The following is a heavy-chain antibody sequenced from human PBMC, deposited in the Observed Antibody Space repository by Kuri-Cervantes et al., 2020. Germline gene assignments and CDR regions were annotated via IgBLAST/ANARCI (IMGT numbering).Heavy chain of an antibody. D-gene: IGHD1-20*01. CDR3: FHSRNWNDAQLLDS. J-gene: IGHJ5*01. Sequence: SGPTLLKPTHTLTLTCTFSWFSLSATGVGVGWIRQPPGKALEWLATIYWDDDAYYSPSLKTRLTITKDTSKNQVVLIMTNMDPGDTATYCCFHSRNWNDAQLLDSWGQGTLVTVSS. V-gene: IGHV2-5*02. CDR2: IYWDDDA. CDR1: WFSLSATGVG.